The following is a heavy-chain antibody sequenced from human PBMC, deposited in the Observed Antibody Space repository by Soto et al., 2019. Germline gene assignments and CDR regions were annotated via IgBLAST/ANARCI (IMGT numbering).Heavy chain of an antibody. Sequence: GGSLRLSCAASGFTFSSYAMSWVRQAPGKGLEWVSAISGSGGSTYYADSVKGRFTISRDNSKNTLYLQMNSLRAEDTAVYYCAKDESYPSGVDYYGMDVWGQGTTVTVSS. J-gene: IGHJ6*02. V-gene: IGHV3-23*01. CDR2: ISGSGGST. CDR3: AKDESYPSGVDYYGMDV. CDR1: GFTFSSYA. D-gene: IGHD3-3*01.